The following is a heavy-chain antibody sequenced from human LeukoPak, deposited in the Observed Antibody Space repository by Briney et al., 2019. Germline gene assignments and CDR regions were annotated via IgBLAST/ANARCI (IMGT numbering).Heavy chain of an antibody. D-gene: IGHD6-13*01. CDR1: IDSFSNYH. V-gene: IGHV4-34*01. J-gene: IGHJ4*02. CDR3: ASQVAAGTSGLIRAFDY. CDR2: VNESGGT. Sequence: SETLSLTCAVYIDSFSNYHWNWIRQTPAKGMEWIGEVNESGGTNISPSLRSRVILSVDTSKNQFSLQLNSVTPEDTAVYYCASQVAAGTSGLIRAFDYWGQGTLVTVSS.